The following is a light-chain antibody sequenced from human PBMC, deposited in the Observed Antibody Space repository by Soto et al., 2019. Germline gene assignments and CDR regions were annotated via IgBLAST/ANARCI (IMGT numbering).Light chain of an antibody. J-gene: IGKJ1*01. CDR1: QSLLSSNGYNY. Sequence: DIVMTQSPLSLPVTPGEPASISCRSSQSLLSSNGYNYLDWFLQKPGQSPQLLIYMGSHRASGVPDRFSGSGSGTDFTLKISRVEAEDVGVYYCMQALQTLWTFGQGTKVEIK. V-gene: IGKV2-28*01. CDR3: MQALQTLWT. CDR2: MGS.